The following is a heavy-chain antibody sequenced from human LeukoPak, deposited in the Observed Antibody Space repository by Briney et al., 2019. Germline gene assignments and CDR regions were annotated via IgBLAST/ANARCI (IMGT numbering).Heavy chain of an antibody. V-gene: IGHV1-69*13. J-gene: IGHJ4*02. Sequence: SVTVSFKASVGTFSSYAISWVRQAPGQGLEWMGGIIPIFGTANYAQKFQGRVTITADESTSTAYMELSSLRSEDTAVYYCARGQFKYYYGSGTTGGAYWGQGTLVTVSS. CDR3: ARGQFKYYYGSGTTGGAY. CDR1: VGTFSSYA. D-gene: IGHD3-10*01. CDR2: IIPIFGTA.